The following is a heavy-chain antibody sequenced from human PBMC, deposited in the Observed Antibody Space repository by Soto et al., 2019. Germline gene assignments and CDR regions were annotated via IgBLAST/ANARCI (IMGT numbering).Heavy chain of an antibody. J-gene: IGHJ3*02. CDR2: ISAYNGNT. Sequence: QVQLVQSGAEVKKPGASVKVSCKASGYTFTSYGISWVRQAPGQGLEWMGWISAYNGNTNYAQKLQGRVTMTTDTYTSTAYMELRSLRSDDTAVYYCARDCSYLDWLSSLMLPFDSWGQGTMVTVSS. CDR3: ARDCSYLDWLSSLMLPFDS. CDR1: GYTFTSYG. V-gene: IGHV1-18*01. D-gene: IGHD3-9*01.